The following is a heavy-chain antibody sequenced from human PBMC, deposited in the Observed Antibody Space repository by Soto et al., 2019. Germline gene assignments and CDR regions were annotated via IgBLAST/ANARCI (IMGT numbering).Heavy chain of an antibody. D-gene: IGHD3-16*01. CDR1: GFTFDDNX. Sequence: GGSLRLSCAVSGFTFDDNXXHWVRQAPEKGQEWVSGINWKSDIGYADSVKGCFTISRDNAENSLYLQMNSLRAEDTALYYCAISQDRGGRTTFIYWGQGTQVTVS. CDR2: INWKSDI. CDR3: AISQDRGGRTTFIY. V-gene: IGHV3-9*01. J-gene: IGHJ4*02.